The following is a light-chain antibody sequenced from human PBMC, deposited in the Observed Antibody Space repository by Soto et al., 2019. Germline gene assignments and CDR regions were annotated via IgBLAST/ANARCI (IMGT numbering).Light chain of an antibody. V-gene: IGKV3-15*01. CDR1: QSVRSN. CDR2: GAS. CDR3: QQYNNWWT. Sequence: EIVMTQSPATLSVSPVERTTLSCRASQSVRSNLAWYQQKPGQAPRLLIYGASTRAAGIPARFSGSGSGTEFTLSISSLQSEDFAVYYCQQYNNWWTFGQGTKVDIK. J-gene: IGKJ1*01.